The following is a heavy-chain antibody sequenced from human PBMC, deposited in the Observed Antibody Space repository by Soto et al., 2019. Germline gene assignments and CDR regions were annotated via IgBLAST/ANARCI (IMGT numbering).Heavy chain of an antibody. CDR2: IIPIFGTA. CDR3: ASRSNKVVTRYNWFDP. D-gene: IGHD2-21*02. Sequence: QVQLVQSGAEVQKPGSSVKVSCKASGGTFSSYAISWVRQAPGQGLEWMGGIIPIFGTANYAQKFQGRVTITADESTSTAYMELSSLRSEDTAVYYCASRSNKVVTRYNWFDPWGQGTLVTVSS. J-gene: IGHJ5*02. CDR1: GGTFSSYA. V-gene: IGHV1-69*01.